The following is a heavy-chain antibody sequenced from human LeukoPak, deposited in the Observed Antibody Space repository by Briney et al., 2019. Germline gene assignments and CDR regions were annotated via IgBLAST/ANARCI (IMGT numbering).Heavy chain of an antibody. V-gene: IGHV4-30-4*08. D-gene: IGHD1-26*01. Sequence: SQTLSLTCTVSGGSISSGDYYWSWIRQPPGKGLVWIGYIYYSGSTYYNPSLKSRVTISVDTSKNQFSLKLSSVTAADTAVYYCARAISWELLRDWFDPWGQGTLVTVSS. CDR1: GGSISSGDYY. J-gene: IGHJ5*02. CDR2: IYYSGST. CDR3: ARAISWELLRDWFDP.